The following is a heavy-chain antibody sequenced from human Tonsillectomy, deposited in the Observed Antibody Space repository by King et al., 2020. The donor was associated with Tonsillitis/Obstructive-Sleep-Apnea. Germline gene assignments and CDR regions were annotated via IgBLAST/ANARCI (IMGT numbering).Heavy chain of an antibody. CDR1: GFSFSTYA. CDR3: VKDRGQFVRDFDY. Sequence: VQLVESGGGLVQPGGSLRLSCSVSGFSFSTYAMHWVRQAPGKGLEYVSAISGGGGGSTYYPDSVKGRFTISRDDAKNTLYLQMNSLKIEDTAVYYCVKDRGQFVRDFDYWGQGTLVTVSS. V-gene: IGHV3-64D*06. CDR2: ISGGGGGST. D-gene: IGHD6-6*01. J-gene: IGHJ4*02.